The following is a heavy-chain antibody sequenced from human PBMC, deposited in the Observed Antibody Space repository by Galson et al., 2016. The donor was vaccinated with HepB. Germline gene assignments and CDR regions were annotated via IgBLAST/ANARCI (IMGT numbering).Heavy chain of an antibody. Sequence: SLRLSCAASGFTVNTAWMHWVRQAPGKGLEWVGRVKRESNGGTIDYAAPVKGRFTIARVDSKNTLDLQMSSLKVEDTAIYYCTTEGSFVSSGYNGYWGQGTLVTVSS. CDR3: TTEGSFVSSGYNGY. CDR2: VKRESNGGTI. V-gene: IGHV3-15*07. D-gene: IGHD3-22*01. J-gene: IGHJ4*02. CDR1: GFTVNTAW.